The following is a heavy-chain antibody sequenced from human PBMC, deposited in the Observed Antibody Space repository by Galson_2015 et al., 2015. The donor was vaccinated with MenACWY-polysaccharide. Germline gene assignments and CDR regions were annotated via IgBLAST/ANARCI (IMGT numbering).Heavy chain of an antibody. CDR2: INADGSAT. CDR3: TKAGAKYCSGSSCYFNGFDP. D-gene: IGHD2-15*01. Sequence: SLRLSCAASGFSFNTYWMHWVRHAPGKGLVWVSRINADGSATGYADSVRGRFTTSRDNAKNTLYLEMNSLRAEDTAVYYCTKAGAKYCSGSSCYFNGFDPWGQGPLVTVSS. CDR1: GFSFNTYW. V-gene: IGHV3-74*01. J-gene: IGHJ5*02.